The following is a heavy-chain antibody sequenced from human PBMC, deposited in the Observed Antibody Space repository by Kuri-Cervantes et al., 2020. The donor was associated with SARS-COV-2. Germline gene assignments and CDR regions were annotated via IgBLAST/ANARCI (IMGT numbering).Heavy chain of an antibody. CDR3: ARLPITIFGVVPEDY. Sequence: GSLRLSCTVSGGSISSYYWSWIRQPAGKGLEWIGRIYTSGSTNYNPSLKSRVTMSVDTSKNQFSLKLSSVTAADTAVYYCARLPITIFGVVPEDYWGQGTLVTVSS. CDR2: IYTSGST. V-gene: IGHV4-4*07. D-gene: IGHD3-3*01. J-gene: IGHJ4*02. CDR1: GGSISSYY.